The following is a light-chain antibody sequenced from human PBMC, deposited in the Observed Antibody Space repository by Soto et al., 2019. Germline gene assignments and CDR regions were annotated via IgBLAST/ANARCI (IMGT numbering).Light chain of an antibody. CDR1: SSDVGGYNF. J-gene: IGLJ1*01. V-gene: IGLV2-23*02. CDR2: EVN. Sequence: QSALTQPASVSGSPGQSITISCTGTSSDVGGYNFVSLYQQHPGKAPKLIIYEVNKRPSGVSNRFSGSRSGNTASLTISGLQAEDEADYYCCSYAGGSTYVFGSGTKVTVL. CDR3: CSYAGGSTYV.